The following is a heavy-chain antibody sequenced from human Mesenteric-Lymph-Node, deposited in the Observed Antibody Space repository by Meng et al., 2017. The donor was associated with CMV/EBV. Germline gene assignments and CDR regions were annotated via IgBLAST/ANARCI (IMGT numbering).Heavy chain of an antibody. CDR3: ARVVVTTGVVFDY. D-gene: IGHD4-11*01. CDR2: IYYTGST. J-gene: IGHJ4*02. V-gene: IGHV4-31*02. Sequence: SGGSISSSHYYWSWIRQPPGQGLEWIGDIYYTGSTHYNPSLKSRLTISVDTSKNQFSLKLSSVTAADTAVYYCARVVVTTGVVFDYWGQGTLVTVSS. CDR1: GGSISSSHYY.